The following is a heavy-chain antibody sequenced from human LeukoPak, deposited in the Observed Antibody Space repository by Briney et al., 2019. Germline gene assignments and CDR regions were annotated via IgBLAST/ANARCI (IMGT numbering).Heavy chain of an antibody. V-gene: IGHV4-34*01. Sequence: PSETLSLTCAVYGGSFSGYYWSWIRQPPGKGLEWIGEINHSGSTNYNPSLKSRVTISVDTSKNQFSLKLSSVTAADTAVYYCARGLGDDSCGYADYWGQGTLVTVSS. CDR3: ARGLGDDSCGYADY. CDR1: GGSFSGYY. J-gene: IGHJ4*02. CDR2: INHSGST. D-gene: IGHD3-22*01.